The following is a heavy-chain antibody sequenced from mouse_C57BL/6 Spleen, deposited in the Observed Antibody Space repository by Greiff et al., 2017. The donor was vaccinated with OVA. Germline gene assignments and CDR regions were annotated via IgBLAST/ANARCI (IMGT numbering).Heavy chain of an antibody. J-gene: IGHJ1*03. D-gene: IGHD2-1*01. CDR3: ARSDGNCGVYWYFDV. CDR1: GFNIKNTY. Sequence: EVQLQQPGAELVRPGSSVKLSCTASGFNIKNTYMHWVKQRPEQGLEWIGRIDPANGNTKYAPKFQGKATITADTSSNTAYLQLSSLTSEDTAIYYWARSDGNCGVYWYFDVWGTGTTVTVSS. V-gene: IGHV14-3*01. CDR2: IDPANGNT.